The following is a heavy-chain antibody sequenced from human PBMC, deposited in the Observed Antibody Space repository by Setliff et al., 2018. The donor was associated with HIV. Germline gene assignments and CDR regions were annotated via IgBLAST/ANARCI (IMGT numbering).Heavy chain of an antibody. J-gene: IGHJ4*02. Sequence: SETLSLTCGVTGYSMSSGYYWGWIRQPPGKGLEWIGNVYHTGSTYYNPSLKSRVTISVDTSKNQFSLKLSSVIAADTAVYYCARHAAGPDGPFDYWGQGTLVTVSS. CDR1: GYSMSSGYY. D-gene: IGHD2-2*01. V-gene: IGHV4-38-2*01. CDR3: ARHAAGPDGPFDY. CDR2: VYHTGST.